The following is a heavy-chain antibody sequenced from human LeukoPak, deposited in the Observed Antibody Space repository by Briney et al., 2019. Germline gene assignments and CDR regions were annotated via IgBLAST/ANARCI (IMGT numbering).Heavy chain of an antibody. CDR3: ARRSFTGYYLGY. J-gene: IGHJ4*02. CDR1: GGSFGGYC. D-gene: IGHD3-9*01. Sequence: SETLSLTCAVYGGSFGGYCWSWIRQPPGKGLEWIGEINHSGSTNYNPSLKSRVTISVDTSKNQFSLKLSSVTAADTAVYYCARRSFTGYYLGYWGQGTLVTVSS. CDR2: INHSGST. V-gene: IGHV4-34*01.